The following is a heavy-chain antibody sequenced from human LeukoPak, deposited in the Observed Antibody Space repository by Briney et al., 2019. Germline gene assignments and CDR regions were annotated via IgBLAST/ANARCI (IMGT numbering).Heavy chain of an antibody. CDR3: ARASPRIAAAGN. J-gene: IGHJ4*02. V-gene: IGHV1-46*01. D-gene: IGHD6-13*01. CDR2: INPSGGST. Sequence: MRIINPSGGSTSYAQKFQRRVTMTSDTSTSTVYMELSSLRSEDTAVYYCARASPRIAAAGNWGQGTLVTVSS.